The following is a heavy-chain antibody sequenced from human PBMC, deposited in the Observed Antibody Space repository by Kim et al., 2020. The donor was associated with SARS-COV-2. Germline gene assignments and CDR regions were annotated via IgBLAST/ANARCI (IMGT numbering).Heavy chain of an antibody. V-gene: IGHV1-69*13. D-gene: IGHD2-2*01. Sequence: SVKVSCKASGGTFSSYAISWVRQAPGQGLEWMGGIIPIFGTANYAQKFQGRVTITADESTSTAYMELSSLRSEDTAVYYCARGSQYCSSTSCYYYYGMDVWGQGTTVTVSS. CDR3: ARGSQYCSSTSCYYYYGMDV. J-gene: IGHJ6*02. CDR1: GGTFSSYA. CDR2: IIPIFGTA.